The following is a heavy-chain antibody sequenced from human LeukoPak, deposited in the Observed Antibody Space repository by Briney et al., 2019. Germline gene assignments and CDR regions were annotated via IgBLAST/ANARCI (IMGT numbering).Heavy chain of an antibody. V-gene: IGHV1-2*04. CDR1: GYTFTGYY. Sequence: ASVKVSCKASGYTFTGYYIHWVRQAPGQGLEWMGWINPNTGGTNYAQKFQGWVTMTRDTSISTAYMELSRLTSDDTAVYCCARSSGWYDTDYWGQGTLVTVSS. J-gene: IGHJ4*02. D-gene: IGHD6-19*01. CDR3: ARSSGWYDTDY. CDR2: INPNTGGT.